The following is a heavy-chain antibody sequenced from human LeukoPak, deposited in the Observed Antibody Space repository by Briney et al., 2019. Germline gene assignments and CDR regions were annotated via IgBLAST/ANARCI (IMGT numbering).Heavy chain of an antibody. CDR3: ARHAAVRGNLVDY. V-gene: IGHV4-39*01. CDR2: VHYSGST. D-gene: IGHD3-10*01. CDR1: RGSISRNSYY. Sequence: SDTLSLTCPVSRGSISRNSYYGGWLRQPPGKGLERMGSVHYSGSTYYNPYLKSRVTISVDTSKNQFSLKLSSVTAADTAVYYCARHAAVRGNLVDYWGQGTLVTVSS. J-gene: IGHJ4*02.